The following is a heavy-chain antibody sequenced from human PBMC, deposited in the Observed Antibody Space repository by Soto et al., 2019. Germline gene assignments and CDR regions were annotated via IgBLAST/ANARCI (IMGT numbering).Heavy chain of an antibody. Sequence: GESLKISCKGSGYSFTSYWIGWVRQMPGKGLEWMGIIYPGDSDTRYSPSFQGQVTISADKSISTAYLQWSSLKASDTAMYYCASATQYDILSGYYSYYYDYWGQGTLVTVSS. V-gene: IGHV5-51*01. CDR1: GYSFTSYW. D-gene: IGHD3-9*01. CDR3: ASATQYDILSGYYSYYYDY. CDR2: IYPGDSDT. J-gene: IGHJ4*02.